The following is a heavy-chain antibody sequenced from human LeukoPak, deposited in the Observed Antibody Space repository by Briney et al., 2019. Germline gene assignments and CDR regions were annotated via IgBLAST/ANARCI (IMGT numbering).Heavy chain of an antibody. J-gene: IGHJ6*03. CDR1: GYTFTSYD. Sequence: ASVKVSCKASGYTFTSYDINWVRQAPGQGLEWMGWMNPNSGNTGYAQKFQGRVTMTRNTSISTAYMELSSLRSEDTAVYYCARGDVDYYYMDVWGKGTTVTISS. CDR2: MNPNSGNT. V-gene: IGHV1-8*01. CDR3: ARGDVDYYYMDV.